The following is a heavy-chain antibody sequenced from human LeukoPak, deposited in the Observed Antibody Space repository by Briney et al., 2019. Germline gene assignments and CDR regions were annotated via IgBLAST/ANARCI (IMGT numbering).Heavy chain of an antibody. CDR2: IYYSGST. V-gene: IGHV4-30-4*01. J-gene: IGHJ3*02. Sequence: SETLSLTCTVSGGSISRGDYYWSWIRQPPGKGLEWIGYIYYSGSTYYNPSLKSRVTISVDTSKNQFSLKLSSVTAADTAVYYCARVRPTSPSYAFDIWGQGTMVTVSS. CDR1: GGSISRGDYY. D-gene: IGHD1-26*01. CDR3: ARVRPTSPSYAFDI.